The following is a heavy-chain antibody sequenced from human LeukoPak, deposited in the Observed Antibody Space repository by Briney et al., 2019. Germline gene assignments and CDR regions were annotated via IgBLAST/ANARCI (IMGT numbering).Heavy chain of an antibody. CDR1: RFTFSTYT. CDR3: AKAVGATDFDY. Sequence: AGGSLRLSCAASRFTFSTYTFHWVRQAPGKGLEWVAFISYDGTNKYYADSVKGRFTISRDNSKNTLYLQMNSLRAEGTAVYYCAKAVGATDFDYWGQGTLVTVSS. J-gene: IGHJ4*02. V-gene: IGHV3-30*04. D-gene: IGHD1-26*01. CDR2: ISYDGTNK.